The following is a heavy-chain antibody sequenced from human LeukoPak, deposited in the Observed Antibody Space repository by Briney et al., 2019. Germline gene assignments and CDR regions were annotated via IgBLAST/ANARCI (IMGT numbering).Heavy chain of an antibody. J-gene: IGHJ4*02. CDR3: ARGGGGSGSYSSFDY. V-gene: IGHV3-66*01. D-gene: IGHD3-10*01. CDR2: LYTGGST. CDR1: GFTVSSYY. Sequence: PGGSLRLSCAASGFTVSSYYMSWVRQAPGKGLEWVSVLYTGGSTYYADSVKDRFTISRDNSKNTPYLQMNSLRAEDTAVYYCARGGGGSGSYSSFDYWGQRTLVTVSS.